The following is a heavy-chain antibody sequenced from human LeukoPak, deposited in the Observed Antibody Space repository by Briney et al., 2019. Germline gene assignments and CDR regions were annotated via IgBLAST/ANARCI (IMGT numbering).Heavy chain of an antibody. CDR1: GFTFSSYE. CDR3: ARDGITMVRGKRQDFDY. CDR2: INGGGTTI. D-gene: IGHD3-10*01. V-gene: IGHV3-48*03. J-gene: IGHJ4*02. Sequence: GGSLRLSCAASGFTFSSYEMNWVRQAPGKGLEWISYINGGGTTIYYADSVQGRFTFSRDNAKNSLYLQMNSLRAEDTAVYYCARDGITMVRGKRQDFDYWGQGTLVTVSS.